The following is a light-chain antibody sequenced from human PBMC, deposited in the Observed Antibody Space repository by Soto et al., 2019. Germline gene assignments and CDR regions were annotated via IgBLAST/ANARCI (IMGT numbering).Light chain of an antibody. J-gene: IGKJ4*01. Sequence: DIPMTQSPSAMSASVGDRVTITCRASQGISNYLAWFQQKPGKVPKRLIYAASSLQSGVPSRFSGSRSGTEFTLPISSLHPEHFATYYCLPHNSYPLTFVGGTKVEIQ. CDR2: AAS. V-gene: IGKV1-17*03. CDR1: QGISNY. CDR3: LPHNSYPLT.